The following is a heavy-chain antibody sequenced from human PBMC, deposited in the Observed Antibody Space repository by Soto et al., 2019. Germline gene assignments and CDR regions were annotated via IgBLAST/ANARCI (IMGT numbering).Heavy chain of an antibody. D-gene: IGHD1-1*01. CDR3: ARAEPRYNWNWFDP. J-gene: IGHJ5*02. CDR2: IDPSDSYT. V-gene: IGHV5-10-1*01. CDR1: GYSFTGFW. Sequence: PGESLKISCKGSGYSFTGFWISWLRQMPGKGLEWMGRIDPSDSYTNYSPSFQGHVTISADKSISTAYLQWSSLKASDTAMYYCARAEPRYNWNWFDPWGQGTLVTVSS.